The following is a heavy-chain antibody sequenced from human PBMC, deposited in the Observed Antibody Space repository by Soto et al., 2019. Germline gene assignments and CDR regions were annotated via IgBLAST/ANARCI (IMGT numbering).Heavy chain of an antibody. Sequence: GASWKVSCRASGYTFTGCYMYWLRQAPGQGLEWMGWINPNSGGTNYAQKFQGWVTMTRDTSISTAYMELSRLRSDDTAVYYCARGSPAAIWLDYWGQGTLVTVSS. J-gene: IGHJ4*02. CDR1: GYTFTGCY. CDR2: INPNSGGT. D-gene: IGHD2-2*02. CDR3: ARGSPAAIWLDY. V-gene: IGHV1-2*04.